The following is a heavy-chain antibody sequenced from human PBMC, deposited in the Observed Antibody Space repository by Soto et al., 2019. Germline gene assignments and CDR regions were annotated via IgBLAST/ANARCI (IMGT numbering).Heavy chain of an antibody. V-gene: IGHV3-23*01. J-gene: IGHJ5*02. D-gene: IGHD4-17*01. CDR2: SSGSGVTT. CDR1: GFAFNTYG. CDR3: ARGSGGDYGVRWFDP. Sequence: EVQLLESGGGLVQPGGSLRLSCAASGFAFNTYGMNWVRQAPGKGLEWVSASSGSGVTTYYADYVKGRFTISRDNSKNTLYLQINSLRAEDTALYSCARGSGGDYGVRWFDPWGQGPLVSVSS.